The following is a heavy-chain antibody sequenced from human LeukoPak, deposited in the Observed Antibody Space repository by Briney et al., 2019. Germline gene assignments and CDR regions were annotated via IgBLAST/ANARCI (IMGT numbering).Heavy chain of an antibody. Sequence: PSETLSLTCAVYGGSFSGYYWSWIRQPPGKGLEWIGEINHSGSTNYNPSLKSRVTISVDTSKNQFSLKLSSVTAADTAVYYCARGYCSGGSCYEQGNDYWGRGTLVTVSS. CDR3: ARGYCSGGSCYEQGNDY. CDR1: GGSFSGYY. D-gene: IGHD2-15*01. J-gene: IGHJ4*02. V-gene: IGHV4-34*01. CDR2: INHSGST.